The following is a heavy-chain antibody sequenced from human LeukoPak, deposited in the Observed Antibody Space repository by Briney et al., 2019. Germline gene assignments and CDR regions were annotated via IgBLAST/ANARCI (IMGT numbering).Heavy chain of an antibody. CDR3: ATLKGDYFDY. J-gene: IGHJ4*02. CDR1: GGSISSGSYY. Sequence: SQTLSLTCTVSGGSISSGSYYWSWIRQPPGKGLEWIGSIYHSGSTYYNPSLKSRVTISVDTSKNQFSLKLSSVTAADTAVYYCATLKGDYFDYWGQGTLVTVSS. V-gene: IGHV4-39*07. CDR2: IYHSGST.